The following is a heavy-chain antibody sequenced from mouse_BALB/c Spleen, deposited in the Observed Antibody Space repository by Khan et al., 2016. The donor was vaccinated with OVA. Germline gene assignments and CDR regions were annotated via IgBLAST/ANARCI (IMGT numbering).Heavy chain of an antibody. J-gene: IGHJ3*01. CDR3: ARRIYFGYTFAY. CDR2: ISPGSGDT. Sequence: QVQLQQSGAELARPGASVKLSCKASGYTFTDYYINWVKQGTGQGLEWIGEISPGSGDTYYNERFKGKATLTADKSSSTAYMQLSSLTSEASAVYFCARRIYFGYTFAYWGQGTLVTVSA. CDR1: GYTFTDYY. V-gene: IGHV1-77*01. D-gene: IGHD1-2*01.